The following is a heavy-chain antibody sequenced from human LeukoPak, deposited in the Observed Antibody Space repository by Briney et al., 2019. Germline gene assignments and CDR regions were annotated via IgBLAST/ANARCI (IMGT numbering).Heavy chain of an antibody. CDR2: INHSGST. D-gene: IGHD2-2*01. CDR1: GGSFSGYY. V-gene: IGHV4-34*01. Sequence: SETLSLTCAVYGGSFSGYYWSWIRQPPGKGLEWIGEINHSGSTNYNPSLKSRVTISVDTSKNQFSLKLRSVTAADTAVYYCARAYCTSTSCSWFDPWGQGTLVTVSS. CDR3: ARAYCTSTSCSWFDP. J-gene: IGHJ5*02.